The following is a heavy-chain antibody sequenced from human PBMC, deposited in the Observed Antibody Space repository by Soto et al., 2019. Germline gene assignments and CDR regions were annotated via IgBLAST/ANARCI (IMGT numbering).Heavy chain of an antibody. Sequence: GASVKVSFKASGYTFTSYGISLVRQAPGQGLEWMGWISAYNANTNYAQKLQGRVTMTTDTSTSTSYMELRSLRSDDTAVYFCARDRLGATGDYWGQGTLVTVSS. D-gene: IGHD1-26*01. J-gene: IGHJ4*02. CDR2: ISAYNANT. V-gene: IGHV1-18*01. CDR3: ARDRLGATGDY. CDR1: GYTFTSYG.